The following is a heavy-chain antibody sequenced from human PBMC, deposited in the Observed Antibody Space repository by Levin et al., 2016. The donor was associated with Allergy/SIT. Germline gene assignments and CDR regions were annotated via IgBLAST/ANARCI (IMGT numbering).Heavy chain of an antibody. CDR2: ISGSGGST. Sequence: VRQAPGKGLEWVSGISGSGGSTYYADSVKGRFLISRDNSKNTLYVQMNSLRAEDTAVYYCARRRGSYALDYWGQGNLVTVSS. D-gene: IGHD3-10*01. CDR3: ARRRGSYALDY. V-gene: IGHV3-23*01. J-gene: IGHJ4*02.